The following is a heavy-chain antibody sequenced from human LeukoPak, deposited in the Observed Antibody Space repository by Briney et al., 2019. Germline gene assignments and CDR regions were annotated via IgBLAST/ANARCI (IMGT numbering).Heavy chain of an antibody. CDR3: AKVIYDFWSGYDY. V-gene: IGHV3-23*01. CDR2: ISGGGST. J-gene: IGHJ4*02. D-gene: IGHD3-3*01. CDR1: GFTFSSYA. Sequence: GGSLRLSCAASGFTFSSYAMSWVRQAPGKGLEWVSAISGGGSTYYADSVKGRFTISRDNSKNTLYLQMNSLRAEDTAVYYCAKVIYDFWSGYDYWGQGTLVTVSS.